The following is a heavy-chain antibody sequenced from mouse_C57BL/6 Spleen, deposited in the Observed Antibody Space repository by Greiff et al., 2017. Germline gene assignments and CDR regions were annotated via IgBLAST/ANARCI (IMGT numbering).Heavy chain of an antibody. J-gene: IGHJ3*01. Sequence: EVKLVESGPGLVKPSQSLSLTCSVTGYSITSGYYWNWIRQFPGNKLEWMGYISYDGSNNYNPSLKNRISITRDTSKNQFFLKLNSVTTEDTATYYCARDTWAGRFAYWGQGTLVTVSA. D-gene: IGHD4-1*01. CDR2: ISYDGSN. CDR1: GYSITSGYY. CDR3: ARDTWAGRFAY. V-gene: IGHV3-6*01.